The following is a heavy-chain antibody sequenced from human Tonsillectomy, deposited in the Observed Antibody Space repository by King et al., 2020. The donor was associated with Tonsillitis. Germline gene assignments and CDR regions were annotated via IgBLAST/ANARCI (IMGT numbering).Heavy chain of an antibody. D-gene: IGHD4-17*01. Sequence: VQLVESGGGLVQPGGSLRLSCAASGFTVSSNYMSWVRQAPGKGLEWVSVIYSGGSTYYADSVKGRFTISGHNSKNTLYLQMNSLRAEDTAVYYCARGDWDYGDYAGISSWYFDLWGRGTLVTVSS. V-gene: IGHV3-53*04. J-gene: IGHJ2*01. CDR3: ARGDWDYGDYAGISSWYFDL. CDR1: GFTVSSNY. CDR2: IYSGGST.